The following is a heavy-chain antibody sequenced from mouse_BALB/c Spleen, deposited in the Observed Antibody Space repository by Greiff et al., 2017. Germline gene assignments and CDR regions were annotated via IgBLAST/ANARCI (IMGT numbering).Heavy chain of an antibody. Sequence: EVQRVESGPGLVKPSQSLSLTCSVTGYSITSGYYWNWIRQFPGNKLEWMGYISYDGSNNYNPSLKNRISITRDTSKNQFFLKLNSVTTEDTATYYCARDGNYDYAMDYWGQGTSVTVSS. CDR1: GYSITSGYY. CDR2: ISYDGSN. CDR3: ARDGNYDYAMDY. V-gene: IGHV3-6*02. D-gene: IGHD2-1*01. J-gene: IGHJ4*01.